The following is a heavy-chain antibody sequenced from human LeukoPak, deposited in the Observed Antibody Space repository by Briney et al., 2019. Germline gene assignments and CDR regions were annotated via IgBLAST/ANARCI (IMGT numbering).Heavy chain of an antibody. J-gene: IGHJ4*02. V-gene: IGHV3-23*01. D-gene: IGHD6-6*01. Sequence: PGGSLRLSCAASGFSFSSHGMSWVRQAPGKGLEWVSGILGGAGSTYYADSVKGRFTISRDNSKNTLYLRMDSLRAEDTAVYYCARDRRSSSVFDYWGQGTLVTVSS. CDR2: ILGGAGST. CDR1: GFSFSSHG. CDR3: ARDRRSSSVFDY.